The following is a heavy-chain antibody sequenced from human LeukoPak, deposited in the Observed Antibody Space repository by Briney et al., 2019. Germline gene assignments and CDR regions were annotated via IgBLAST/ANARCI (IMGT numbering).Heavy chain of an antibody. CDR2: ISGSGGST. Sequence: PGGSLRLSCAASGFTFSSYAMSWVRQAPGKGLEWVSGISGSGGSTYYADSVRGRFTIPRDKSKNTLYLQMNSLRVEGTAVYYCSEIYMGYWGQGTLVTVSS. D-gene: IGHD4-11*01. CDR3: SEIYMGY. J-gene: IGHJ4*02. CDR1: GFTFSSYA. V-gene: IGHV3-23*01.